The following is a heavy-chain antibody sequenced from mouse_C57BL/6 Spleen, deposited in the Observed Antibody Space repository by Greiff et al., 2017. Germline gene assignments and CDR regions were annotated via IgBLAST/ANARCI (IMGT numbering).Heavy chain of an antibody. J-gene: IGHJ3*01. V-gene: IGHV5-17*01. CDR2: ISSGSSTI. CDR1: GFTFSDYG. CDR3: ARRSNPSWFAY. D-gene: IGHD2-5*01. Sequence: EVQLQESGGGLVKPGGSLKLSCAASGFTFSDYGMHWVRQAPEKGLEWVAYISSGSSTIYYADTVKGRFTISRDNAKNTLFLQMTSLRSEDTAMYYCARRSNPSWFAYWGQGTLVTVSA.